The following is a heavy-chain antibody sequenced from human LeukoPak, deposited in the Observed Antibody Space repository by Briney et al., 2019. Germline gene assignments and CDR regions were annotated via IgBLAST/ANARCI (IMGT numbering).Heavy chain of an antibody. Sequence: GASVKVSCKASGYTFTSYYMHWVQQAPGQALEWMGIINPSGGSTSYAQKFQGRVTMTRDMSTSTVYMELSSLRSEDTAVYYCARVALEYYESSGYNNWFDPWGQGTLVTVSS. CDR3: ARVALEYYESSGYNNWFDP. J-gene: IGHJ5*02. V-gene: IGHV1-46*01. CDR2: INPSGGST. D-gene: IGHD3-22*01. CDR1: GYTFTSYY.